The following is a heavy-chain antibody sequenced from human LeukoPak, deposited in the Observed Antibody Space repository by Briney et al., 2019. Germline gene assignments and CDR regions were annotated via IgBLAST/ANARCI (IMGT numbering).Heavy chain of an antibody. CDR3: AYSRLAPPVYFQH. Sequence: SVKVSCKASGGTFSSYAIGWVRQAPGQGLEWMGGILPLLGTANYAQSFKGRVTNTADKSTSTAYMELSSLRSEDTAVYYCAYSRLAPPVYFQHWGQGTLVSVSS. CDR2: ILPLLGTA. CDR1: GGTFSSYA. D-gene: IGHD6-19*01. V-gene: IGHV1-69*10. J-gene: IGHJ1*01.